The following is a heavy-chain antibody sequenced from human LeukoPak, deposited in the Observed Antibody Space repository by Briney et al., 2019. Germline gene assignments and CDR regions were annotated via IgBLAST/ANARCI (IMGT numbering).Heavy chain of an antibody. Sequence: PGGSLRLSCAAFGFTFSSYAMSWVRQAPGKGLEWVSAISGSGGSTYYADSVKGRFTISRDNSKNTLYLQMNSLRAEDTAVYYCAKEPFLEWLPPLFDYWGQGTLVTVSS. CDR1: GFTFSSYA. CDR2: ISGSGGST. V-gene: IGHV3-23*01. J-gene: IGHJ4*02. D-gene: IGHD3-3*01. CDR3: AKEPFLEWLPPLFDY.